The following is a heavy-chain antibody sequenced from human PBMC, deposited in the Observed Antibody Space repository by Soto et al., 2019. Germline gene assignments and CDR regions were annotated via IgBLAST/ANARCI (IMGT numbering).Heavy chain of an antibody. D-gene: IGHD3-22*01. V-gene: IGHV4-59*01. J-gene: IGHJ4*02. CDR2: IYYSGST. CDR1: GGSISSYY. Sequence: QVQLQESGPGLGKPSETLSLTCTVSGGSISSYYGSWIRRPPGKGLEWIGYIYYSGSTNYNPSLKSRVTISVDTSKNQFSLKLSSVTAADTAVYYCAREHRYYYDSSGYYCYFDYWGQGTLVTVSS. CDR3: AREHRYYYDSSGYYCYFDY.